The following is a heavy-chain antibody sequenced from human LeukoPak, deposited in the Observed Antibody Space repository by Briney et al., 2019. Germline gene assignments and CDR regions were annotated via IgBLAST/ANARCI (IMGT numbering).Heavy chain of an antibody. CDR1: GFTFSSYS. J-gene: IGHJ4*02. CDR2: ISSSSSYI. CDR3: ARVRCSGGSCPGGY. Sequence: GGSLRLSCAASGFTFSSYSMNWVRQAPGKGLEWVSSISSSSSYIYYADSVKGRFTISRDNAKNSLYLQMNSLRAEDTAVYYCARVRCSGGSCPGGYWGQGTLVTVSS. V-gene: IGHV3-21*01. D-gene: IGHD2-15*01.